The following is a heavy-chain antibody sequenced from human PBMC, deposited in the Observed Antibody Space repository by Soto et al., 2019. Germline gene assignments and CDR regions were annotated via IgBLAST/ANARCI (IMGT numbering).Heavy chain of an antibody. CDR3: ARARVLWVGELLTVDWFAP. CDR2: IYYSGST. D-gene: IGHD3-10*01. CDR1: GGSISSGGYH. Sequence: QVQLQESGPGLVKPSQTLSLTCTVSGGSISSGGYHWSWIRQHPGKGLEWIGNIYYSGSTYYNPSTRRRGTISVDTSKSQFSLNLTSVTAADTGVYYCARARVLWVGELLTVDWFAPWGQGTGVTVPS. V-gene: IGHV4-31*03. J-gene: IGHJ5*02.